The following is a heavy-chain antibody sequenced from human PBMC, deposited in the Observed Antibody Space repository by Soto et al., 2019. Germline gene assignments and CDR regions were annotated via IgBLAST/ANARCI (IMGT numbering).Heavy chain of an antibody. D-gene: IGHD6-19*01. J-gene: IGHJ4*02. Sequence: GGSLRLSCAASGFTVSGMFMNWVRQAPGKGLEWVSVIYPAGPTYYADSVKGRFTISRDNSKNTLFLQLNNLRAEDTAVYYCARDADSSGLHYWGQGILVTV. CDR2: IYPAGPT. CDR3: ARDADSSGLHY. V-gene: IGHV3-53*01. CDR1: GFTVSGMF.